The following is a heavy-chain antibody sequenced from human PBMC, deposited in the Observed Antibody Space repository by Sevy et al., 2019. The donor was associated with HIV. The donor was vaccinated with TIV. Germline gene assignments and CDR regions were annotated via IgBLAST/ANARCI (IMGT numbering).Heavy chain of an antibody. J-gene: IGHJ6*03. Sequence: GGSLRLSCAASGFTFSSYAMHWVRQAPGKGLEWVAVISYDGSNKYYADSVKGRFTISRDNSKNTLYLQMNSQRAEDTAVYYCAREGVVAAAADGLNYYYYYMDVWGKGTTVTVSS. CDR2: ISYDGSNK. D-gene: IGHD2-15*01. CDR1: GFTFSSYA. V-gene: IGHV3-30-3*01. CDR3: AREGVVAAAADGLNYYYYYMDV.